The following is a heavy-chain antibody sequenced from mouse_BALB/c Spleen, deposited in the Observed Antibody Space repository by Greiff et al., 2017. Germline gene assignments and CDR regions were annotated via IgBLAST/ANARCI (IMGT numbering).Heavy chain of an antibody. CDR2: IDPENGDT. D-gene: IGHD2-4*01. CDR1: GFNIKDYY. Sequence: VQLQQSGAELVRSGASVKLSCTASGFNIKDYYMHWVKQRPEQGLEWIGWIDPENGDTEYAPKFQGKATMTADTSSNTAYLQLSSLTSEDTAVYYCNALGSGLYYDYPHFDYWGQGTTLTVSS. CDR3: NALGSGLYYDYPHFDY. V-gene: IGHV14-4*02. J-gene: IGHJ2*01.